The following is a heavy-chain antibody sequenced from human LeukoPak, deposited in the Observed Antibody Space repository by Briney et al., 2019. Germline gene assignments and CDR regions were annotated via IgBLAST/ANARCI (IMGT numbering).Heavy chain of an antibody. CDR1: GFTFSSYA. V-gene: IGHV3-23*01. D-gene: IGHD5-12*01. J-gene: IGHJ6*02. Sequence: GGSLRLSCAASGFTFSSYAMGWVRQAPGKGLEWVSGISGSGGSTYYADSVRGRFTISRDNSKNTLYLQMNSLRAEDTAVYYCAKGVGYGGYPYYYYYGMDVWGQGTTVTVSS. CDR2: ISGSGGST. CDR3: AKGVGYGGYPYYYYYGMDV.